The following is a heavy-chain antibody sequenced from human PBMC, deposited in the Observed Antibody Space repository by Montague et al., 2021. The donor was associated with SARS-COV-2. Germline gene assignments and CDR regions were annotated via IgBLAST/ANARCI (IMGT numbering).Heavy chain of an antibody. Sequence: NDYAVSVRGRVTINPDTSKNQFSLQLNSVTPADTAIYYCTRGREGKYDVMDVWGQGTTVTVSS. J-gene: IGHJ6*02. D-gene: IGHD3-10*01. CDR3: TRGREGKYDVMDV. V-gene: IGHV6-1*01. CDR2: N.